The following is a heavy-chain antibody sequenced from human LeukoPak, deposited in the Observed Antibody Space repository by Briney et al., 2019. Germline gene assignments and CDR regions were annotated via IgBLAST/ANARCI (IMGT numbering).Heavy chain of an antibody. CDR3: TKGSSGRAFDY. V-gene: IGHV3-23*01. CDR1: GITLSDYG. J-gene: IGHJ4*02. D-gene: IGHD6-19*01. Sequence: PGGSLRLSCAVSGITLSDYGMSGGRQAPGKGLGWVAGISDSGGRTNYADSVKGRFTISRNNPKNTLSLQMHSLRAEDTAVYYCTKGSSGRAFDYWGQATHVTLS. CDR2: ISDSGGRT.